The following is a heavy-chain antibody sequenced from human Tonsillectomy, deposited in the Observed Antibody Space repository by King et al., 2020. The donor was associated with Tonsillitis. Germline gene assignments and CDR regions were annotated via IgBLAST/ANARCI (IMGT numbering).Heavy chain of an antibody. V-gene: IGHV5-10-1*03. CDR2: IDPSDSYT. CDR1: GYSFTSYW. J-gene: IGHJ6*02. CDR3: ARQDTAMFSTYYYYGMDV. Sequence: VQLQQSGAEVKKPGESLRISCKGSGYSFTSYWINWVRQMPGKGLEWMGRIDPSDSYTNYSPSFQGHVTISADKSISTAYLQWSSLKASDTAMYYCARQDTAMFSTYYYYGMDVWGQGTTVTVSS. D-gene: IGHD5-18*01.